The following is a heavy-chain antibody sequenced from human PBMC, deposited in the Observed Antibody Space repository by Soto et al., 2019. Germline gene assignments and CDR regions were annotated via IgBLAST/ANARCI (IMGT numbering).Heavy chain of an antibody. D-gene: IGHD6-13*01. CDR1: GFTFGNYA. CDR2: ISGSGGST. V-gene: IGHV3-23*01. CDR3: AKDQGSSWYEIDY. J-gene: IGHJ4*02. Sequence: EVQLLECGGGLVQPGGSLRLSCAASGFTFGNYAVTWVRQAPGKGLEWVSTISGSGGSTYYADSVKGRFTISRDNSKNTLYLQMNSLRAEDTAVYYCAKDQGSSWYEIDYWGQGTLVTVSS.